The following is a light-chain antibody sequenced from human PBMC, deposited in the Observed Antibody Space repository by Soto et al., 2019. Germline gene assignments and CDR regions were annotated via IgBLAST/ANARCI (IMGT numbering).Light chain of an antibody. CDR3: QPYGSSPYT. Sequence: EIVLTQSPGTLSLSPGERATLSCRASQSVSSSYLAWYQQKPGQAPRLLISGASSRATGIPDRFSGSGSGTDFTLTISSLEPEDFAVYYCQPYGSSPYTFGQGTKLEI. J-gene: IGKJ2*01. CDR2: GAS. V-gene: IGKV3-20*01. CDR1: QSVSSSY.